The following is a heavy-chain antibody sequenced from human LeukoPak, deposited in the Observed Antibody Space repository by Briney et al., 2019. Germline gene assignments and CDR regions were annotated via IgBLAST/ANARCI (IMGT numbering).Heavy chain of an antibody. J-gene: IGHJ4*02. Sequence: GASVKVSCKASGYSFTNYAMNWVRQAPGHGLEWMGWIRPSTGNPTYAQGFTGRFVFSLDTSVSTTYLQISSLKAEDTAVYFCARAFQSLGGLSLPDYWGQGTLVTVSS. V-gene: IGHV7-4-1*02. CDR1: GYSFTNYA. D-gene: IGHD3-16*02. CDR3: ARAFQSLGGLSLPDY. CDR2: IRPSTGNP.